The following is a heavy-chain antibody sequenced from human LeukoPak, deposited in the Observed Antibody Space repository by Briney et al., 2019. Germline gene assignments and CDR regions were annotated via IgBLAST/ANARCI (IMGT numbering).Heavy chain of an antibody. Sequence: GGSLRLSCTASGFTFGDNAMSWVRQAPGKGLAWVGFIRSKAYGGTTEYAASVKGRFTISRDDSKSIAYLQMNSLKTEDTAVYYCTRDPTHRRVYYYYYMDVWGKGTTVTVSS. CDR1: GFTFGDNA. V-gene: IGHV3-49*04. CDR2: IRSKAYGGTT. CDR3: TRDPTHRRVYYYYYMDV. J-gene: IGHJ6*03.